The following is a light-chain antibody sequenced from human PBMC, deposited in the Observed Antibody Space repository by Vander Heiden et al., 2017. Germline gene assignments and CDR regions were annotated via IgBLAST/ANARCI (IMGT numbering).Light chain of an antibody. Sequence: DIQMTQSPSSLSASVGDRVTITCRASQSISSYLHWYQQKPGKAPKLLIYAASSLQSRVPSRFSGSRPGTDFTLTIRRLKPADIATYYCQQSDSTPLTFGGWTKVEIK. CDR3: QQSDSTPLT. V-gene: IGKV1-39*01. J-gene: IGKJ4*01. CDR2: AAS. CDR1: QSISSY.